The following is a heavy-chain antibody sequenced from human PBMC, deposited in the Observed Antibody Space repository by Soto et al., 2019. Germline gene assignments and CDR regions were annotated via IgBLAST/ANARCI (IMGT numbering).Heavy chain of an antibody. CDR1: GDTFSSYX. D-gene: IGHD2-8*02. CDR2: IIPIIGLP. J-gene: IGHJ5*02. V-gene: IGHV1-69*01. Sequence: QVQLVQSGAEVXKPGSSVKVSCKASGDTFSSYXXXWXRXXXGQGLEWMGGIIPIIGLPNYAQRFQARVTITADENTSTVYMELSSLRSDDTAVYXCAXEXXXGVNWLGPWGQGTQITVSA. CDR3: AXEXXXGVNWLGP.